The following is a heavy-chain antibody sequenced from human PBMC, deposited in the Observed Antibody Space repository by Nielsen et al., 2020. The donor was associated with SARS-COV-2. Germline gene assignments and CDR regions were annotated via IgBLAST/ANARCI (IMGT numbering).Heavy chain of an antibody. CDR2: ISSSSSYI. Sequence: GGSLRLSCAASGFTFSSYSMNWVRQAPGKGLEWVSSISSSSSYIYYADSVKGRFTISRDNAKNSLYLQMNSLRAEDTAVYYCARGRGIAVAGTWGQGTLVTVSS. CDR3: ARGRGIAVAGT. D-gene: IGHD6-19*01. J-gene: IGHJ4*02. CDR1: GFTFSSYS. V-gene: IGHV3-21*01.